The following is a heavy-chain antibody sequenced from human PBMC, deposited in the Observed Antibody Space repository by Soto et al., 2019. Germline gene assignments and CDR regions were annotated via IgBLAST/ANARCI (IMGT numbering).Heavy chain of an antibody. CDR1: GYTLTELS. J-gene: IGHJ6*02. D-gene: IGHD3-16*01. V-gene: IGHV1-24*01. CDR3: ATHSSRSFLGYYYYYYGMDV. CDR2: FDPEDGET. Sequence: ASVKVSCKVSGYTLTELSMHWVRRAPGKGLEWMGGFDPEDGETIYAQKFQGRVTMTEDTSTDTAYMELSSLRSEDTAVYYCATHSSRSFLGYYYYYYGMDVWGQGTTVTVSS.